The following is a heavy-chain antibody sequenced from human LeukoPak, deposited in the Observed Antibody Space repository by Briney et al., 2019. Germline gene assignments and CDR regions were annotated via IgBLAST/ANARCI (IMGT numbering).Heavy chain of an antibody. CDR1: GGTFSRHY. Sequence: LSLTCAVSGGTFSRHYWSWIRQAPGKGLEWVAVISYDGSNKYYADSVKGRFTISRDNSKNTLYLQMNSLRAEDTAVYYCAKSATVRGVGYYFDYWGQGTLVTVSS. CDR2: ISYDGSNK. CDR3: AKSATVRGVGYYFDY. D-gene: IGHD3-10*01. J-gene: IGHJ4*02. V-gene: IGHV3-30*18.